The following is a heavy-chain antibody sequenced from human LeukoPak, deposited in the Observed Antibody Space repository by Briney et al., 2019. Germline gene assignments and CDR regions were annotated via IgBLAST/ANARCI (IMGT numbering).Heavy chain of an antibody. J-gene: IGHJ6*04. CDR3: ARDFNYYGSGTTWDV. Sequence: GGSLRLSCAASGFTFSSYWMSWVRQARGKGLEWVANIKQDGSEKYYVDSVKGRFTISRDNAKNSLYLQMNSLRAEDTAVYYCARDFNYYGSGTTWDVWGKGTTVTVSS. CDR1: GFTFSSYW. CDR2: IKQDGSEK. V-gene: IGHV3-7*01. D-gene: IGHD3-10*01.